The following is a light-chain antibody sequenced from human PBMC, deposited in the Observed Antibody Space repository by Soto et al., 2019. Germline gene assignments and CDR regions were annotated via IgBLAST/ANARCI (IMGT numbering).Light chain of an antibody. CDR2: EVA. Sequence: QLVLTQPPSASGSPGQSVTISCTGTSSDVGGYNYVSWYQQHPGKAPKLMIYEVAKRPSGVPDRFTGSKSGNTASLTVSGLQIEDEADYYCSSYAGSSDVVFGGGTKLTVL. CDR1: SSDVGGYNY. CDR3: SSYAGSSDVV. V-gene: IGLV2-8*01. J-gene: IGLJ2*01.